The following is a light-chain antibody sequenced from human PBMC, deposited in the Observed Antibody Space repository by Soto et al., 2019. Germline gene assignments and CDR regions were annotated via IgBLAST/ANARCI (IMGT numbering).Light chain of an antibody. CDR3: QQYNNWPLT. Sequence: EIVLTQSPATLTVSPGERATLSCRASQSVSSNLAWYQQKPDQAPRLLIYSASTRATGIPARFSGSGSGTDFTLTISSLQSEDFAVYYCQQYNNWPLTFGGGTKVDIK. V-gene: IGKV3-15*01. CDR2: SAS. CDR1: QSVSSN. J-gene: IGKJ4*01.